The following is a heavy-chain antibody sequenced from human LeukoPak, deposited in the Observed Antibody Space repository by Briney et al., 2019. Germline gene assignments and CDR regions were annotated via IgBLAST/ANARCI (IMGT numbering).Heavy chain of an antibody. CDR2: IRYDGSNK. D-gene: IGHD3-22*01. CDR3: AKDQDDSSGYYFDH. J-gene: IGHJ4*02. V-gene: IGHV3-30*02. CDR1: GFTFSSYG. Sequence: GGSLRLSCAASGFTFSSYGMHWVRQAPGKGLEWVAFIRYDGSNKYYADSVKGRFTISRDNSKNTLYLQMNSLRAEDTAVYYCAKDQDDSSGYYFDHWGQGTLVTVSS.